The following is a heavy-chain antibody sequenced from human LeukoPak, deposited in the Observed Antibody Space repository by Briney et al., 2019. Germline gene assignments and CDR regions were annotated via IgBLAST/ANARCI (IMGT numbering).Heavy chain of an antibody. D-gene: IGHD6-13*01. CDR1: GGSISSSSYY. CDR2: IYYSGST. CDR3: ARTIAAAGTNLVFDY. Sequence: SETLSLTCTVSGGSISSSSYYWGWIRQPPGKGLEWIGSIYYSGSTYYNPPLKSRVTISVDTSKNQFSLKLSSVTAADTAVYYCARTIAAAGTNLVFDYWGQGTLVTVSS. V-gene: IGHV4-39*01. J-gene: IGHJ4*02.